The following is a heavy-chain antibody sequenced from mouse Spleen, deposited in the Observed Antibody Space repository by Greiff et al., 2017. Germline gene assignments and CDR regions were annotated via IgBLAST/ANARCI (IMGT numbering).Heavy chain of an antibody. CDR2: ISSGGSYT. CDR3: ARHADFYAMDY. Sequence: EVQLQESGGGLVKPGGSLKLSCAASGFTFSSYAMSWVRQTPEKRLEWVATISSGGSYTYYPDSVKGRFTISRDNAKNTLYLQMSSLRSEDTAMYYCARHADFYAMDYWGQGTSVTVSS. CDR1: GFTFSSYA. V-gene: IGHV5-9-3*01. J-gene: IGHJ4*01.